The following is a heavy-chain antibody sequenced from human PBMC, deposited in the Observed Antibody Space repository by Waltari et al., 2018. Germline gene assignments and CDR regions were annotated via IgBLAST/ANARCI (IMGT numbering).Heavy chain of an antibody. Sequence: QVQLVESGGGVVQPGRSLRLSCAASGFTFSSYGMHWVRQAPGKGLEWVAVISYDGSNKYYADSVKCRFTISRDNSKNTLYLQMNSLRAEDTAVYYCARSGELAAGTYYYGMDVWGQGTTVTVSS. CDR3: ARSGELAAGTYYYGMDV. J-gene: IGHJ6*02. CDR2: ISYDGSNK. CDR1: GFTFSSYG. D-gene: IGHD6-13*01. V-gene: IGHV3-30*03.